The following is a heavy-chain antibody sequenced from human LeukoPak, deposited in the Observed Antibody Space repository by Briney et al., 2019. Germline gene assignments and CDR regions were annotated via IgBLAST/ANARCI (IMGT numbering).Heavy chain of an antibody. CDR1: GDSVSSNSAA. CDR3: ARDQGYCSACSCYHFDC. V-gene: IGHV6-1*01. Sequence: SQTLSLTCAISGDSVSSNSAAWTWIRQSPSRGLEWLGRTYYRSKWYNDYAVSVKSRITINPDTSKNQFSLQLNSVTPEDTAVYYCARDQGYCSACSCYHFDCRGQGTLVTVSS. D-gene: IGHD2-15*01. J-gene: IGHJ4*02. CDR2: TYYRSKWYN.